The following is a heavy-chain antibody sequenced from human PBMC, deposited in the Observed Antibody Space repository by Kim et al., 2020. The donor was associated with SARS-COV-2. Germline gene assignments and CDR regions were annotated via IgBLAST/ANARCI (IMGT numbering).Heavy chain of an antibody. D-gene: IGHD1-1*01. CDR1: GFTVSSNY. V-gene: IGHV3-53*04. CDR2: IYSGGST. CDR3: ARAGYLGYYYGMDV. Sequence: GGSLRLSCAASGFTVSSNYMSWVRQAPGKGLEWVSVIYSGGSTYYADSVKGRFTISRHNSKNTLYLQMNSLRAEDTAVYYCARAGYLGYYYGMDVWGQGTTVTVSS. J-gene: IGHJ6*02.